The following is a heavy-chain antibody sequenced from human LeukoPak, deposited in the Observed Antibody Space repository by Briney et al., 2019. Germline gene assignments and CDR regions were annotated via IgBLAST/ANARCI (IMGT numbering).Heavy chain of an antibody. CDR2: IYYSGST. CDR3: ASTKRSSTSRYFDY. CDR1: GGAISSGDYY. D-gene: IGHD2-2*01. Sequence: SQTLSLTCTVSGGAISSGDYYWSWIRQPPGKGLEWIGYIYYSGSTYYNPSLKSRVTISVDTSKNQFSLKLSSVTAADTAVYYCASTKRSSTSRYFDYWGQGTLVTVSS. V-gene: IGHV4-30-4*08. J-gene: IGHJ4*02.